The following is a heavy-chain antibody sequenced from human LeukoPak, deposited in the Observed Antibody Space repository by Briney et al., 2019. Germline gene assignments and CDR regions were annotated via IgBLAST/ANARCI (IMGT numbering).Heavy chain of an antibody. Sequence: PGGSLRLSCAVSGFTFSSYAMSWVRQAPGKGLEWVSAISGSGGSTYYADSVKGRFTISRDNSKNTLYLQMNSLRAEDTAIYYCAKDPDDFWSGYYDYWGQGTLVTVSS. J-gene: IGHJ4*02. CDR3: AKDPDDFWSGYYDY. CDR2: ISGSGGST. V-gene: IGHV3-23*01. CDR1: GFTFSSYA. D-gene: IGHD3-3*01.